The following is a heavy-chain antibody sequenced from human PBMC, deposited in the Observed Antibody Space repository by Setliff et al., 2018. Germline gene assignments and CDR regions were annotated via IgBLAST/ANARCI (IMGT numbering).Heavy chain of an antibody. CDR1: GDSLTSGPYY. D-gene: IGHD5-18*01. J-gene: IGHJ4*02. CDR3: ARCGYNYGPIDC. Sequence: SETLSLTCTVSGDSLTSGPYYWTWVRQPAGKGLEWIGHIYSEGTTNYNPSLKSRVTMSIDTSKNQFSLNLSSVTAADTAVYFCARCGYNYGPIDCWGQGTLVTVSS. CDR2: IYSEGTT. V-gene: IGHV4-61*10.